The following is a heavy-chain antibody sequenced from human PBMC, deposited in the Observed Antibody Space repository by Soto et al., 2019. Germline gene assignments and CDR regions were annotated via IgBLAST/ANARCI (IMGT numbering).Heavy chain of an antibody. V-gene: IGHV1-18*01. D-gene: IGHD3-22*01. CDR2: ISAYNGNT. CDR3: ASNYYDSSGLDY. CDR1: GYTFTSYG. Sequence: ASVKVSCKASGYTFTSYGISWVRQAPGQGLEWMGWISAYNGNTNYAQKLQGRVTMTTDTSASTAYMELSSLRSEDTAVYYCASNYYDSSGLDYWGQGTLVTVSS. J-gene: IGHJ4*02.